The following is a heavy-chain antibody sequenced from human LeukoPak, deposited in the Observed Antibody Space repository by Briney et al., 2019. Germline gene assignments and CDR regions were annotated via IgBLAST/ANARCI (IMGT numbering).Heavy chain of an antibody. CDR1: GYTFTTYD. Sequence: ASVKVSCKASGYTFTTYDITWVRQATGQGLEWMGWMNPYSGDTAYAQKLQGRVPMTSDTSIHTACMELSSLGSEDTAVYYCRRGLGDYYGTSDYYYAVPAHWGQGTLVTVSS. CDR3: RRGLGDYYGTSDYYYAVPAH. J-gene: IGHJ4*02. D-gene: IGHD3-22*01. CDR2: MNPYSGDT. V-gene: IGHV1-8*01.